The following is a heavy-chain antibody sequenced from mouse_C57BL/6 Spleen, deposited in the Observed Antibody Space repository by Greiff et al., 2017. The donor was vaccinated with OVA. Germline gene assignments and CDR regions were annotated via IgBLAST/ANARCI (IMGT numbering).Heavy chain of an antibody. J-gene: IGHJ4*01. CDR1: GYTFTDYN. V-gene: IGHV1-18*01. CDR2: INPNNGGT. Sequence: VQLQQSGPELVKPGASVKIPCKASGYTFTDYNMDWVKQSHGKSLEWIGDINPNNGGTIYNQKFKGKATLTVDKSSSTAYMELRSLTSEDTAVYYCARFLNYYGSSYDDYAMDYWGQGTSVTVSS. CDR3: ARFLNYYGSSYDDYAMDY. D-gene: IGHD1-1*01.